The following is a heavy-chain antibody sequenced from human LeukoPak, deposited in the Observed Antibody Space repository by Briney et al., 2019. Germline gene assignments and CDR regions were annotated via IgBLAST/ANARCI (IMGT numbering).Heavy chain of an antibody. Sequence: PSQTLSLTCTVSGGSISSGSYYWSWIRQPAGKGLEWIGRIYTSGSTNYNPSLKSRVTISVDTSKNQFSLKLSSVTAADTAVYYCARDDAKWELLDYWGQGTLVTVYS. CDR3: ARDDAKWELLDY. V-gene: IGHV4-61*02. D-gene: IGHD1-26*01. J-gene: IGHJ4*02. CDR1: GGSISSGSYY. CDR2: IYTSGST.